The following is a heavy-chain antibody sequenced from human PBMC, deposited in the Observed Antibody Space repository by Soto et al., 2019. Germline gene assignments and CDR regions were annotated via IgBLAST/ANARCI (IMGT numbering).Heavy chain of an antibody. Sequence: EVQLVESGGDLVQPGRSLRLSCAASGFGFGGYAMHWVRQAPGKGLEWVSGISWNSGTIDYADSVKGRFTISRDNGKNSLYLQMNSLRREDTAMYYCTKDTQLRFYGLDVWGQGTRVTVSS. CDR3: TKDTQLRFYGLDV. CDR2: ISWNSGTI. J-gene: IGHJ6*02. V-gene: IGHV3-9*01. CDR1: GFGFGGYA.